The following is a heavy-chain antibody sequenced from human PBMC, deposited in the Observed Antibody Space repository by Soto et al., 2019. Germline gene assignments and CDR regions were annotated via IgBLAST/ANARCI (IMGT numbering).Heavy chain of an antibody. J-gene: IGHJ4*02. Sequence: SETLSLTCTFSGDSISSINYCWGRIRQPPGKGLEWIGSIYYSGSTYYNSSLKSRVTISVDTSKNQFSLKLSSVTAADTAVYYCASIVVPAAPFDYWGQGTLVTVSS. V-gene: IGHV4-39*07. CDR2: IYYSGST. CDR1: GDSISSINYC. CDR3: ASIVVPAAPFDY. D-gene: IGHD2-2*01.